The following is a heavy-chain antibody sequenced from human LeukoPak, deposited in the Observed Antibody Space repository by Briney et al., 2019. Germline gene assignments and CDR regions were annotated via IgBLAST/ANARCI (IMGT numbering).Heavy chain of an antibody. Sequence: PGGSLRLSCAGSGFSVSSHYMSWVRQAPGKGLEWVAVIYSGENTEYADSVKGRFTISRDNSKNTLYLQLNSLRDEDTAEYYCARDSGPFDYLLSFDYWGQGTLVTVSS. CDR3: ARDSGPFDYLLSFDY. D-gene: IGHD3-9*01. CDR2: IYSGENT. CDR1: GFSVSSHY. J-gene: IGHJ4*02. V-gene: IGHV3-66*01.